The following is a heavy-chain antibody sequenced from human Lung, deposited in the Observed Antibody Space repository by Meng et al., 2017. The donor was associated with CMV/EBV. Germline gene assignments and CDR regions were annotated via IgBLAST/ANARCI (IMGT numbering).Heavy chain of an antibody. CDR1: GFTFSSYS. CDR3: AIEVQRGWEANIDY. Sequence: GESLKISCAASGFTFSSYSINWVRQAPGKGLEWVSSISGASSYIYYADSVTGRFTISGDNAKNSLYLQMNSLRAEDTAVYYCAIEVQRGWEANIDYWGQGARVTVSS. V-gene: IGHV3-21*01. J-gene: IGHJ4*02. D-gene: IGHD1-26*01. CDR2: ISGASSYI.